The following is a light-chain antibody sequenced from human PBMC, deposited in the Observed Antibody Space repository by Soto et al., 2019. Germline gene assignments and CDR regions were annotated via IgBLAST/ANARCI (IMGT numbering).Light chain of an antibody. Sequence: QSALTQPASVSGSPGQSITISCTGTSSDVGGYNYLSWYQQHPCQAPGVMIYEVSKRPSGVSNRFAGSKSGNTASLTISGLQAEDEADYFCSSYTTSGTPVFGGGTKLTVL. CDR1: SSDVGGYNY. J-gene: IGLJ3*02. CDR3: SSYTTSGTPV. V-gene: IGLV2-14*01. CDR2: EVS.